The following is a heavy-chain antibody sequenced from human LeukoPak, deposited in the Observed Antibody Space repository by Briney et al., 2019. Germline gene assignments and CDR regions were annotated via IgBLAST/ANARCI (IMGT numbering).Heavy chain of an antibody. V-gene: IGHV3-7*03. D-gene: IGHD3-9*01. CDR1: GFTFTTYW. J-gene: IGHJ3*02. CDR3: ARDHPLFSFDI. Sequence: GGSLRLSCAASGFTFTTYWMSWVRQPPGKGLEWVANIKQDGTEKYYVDSAKGRFTISRDNAKNSLYLQMNSLRAEDTALYYCARDHPLFSFDIWGQGTMVTVSS. CDR2: IKQDGTEK.